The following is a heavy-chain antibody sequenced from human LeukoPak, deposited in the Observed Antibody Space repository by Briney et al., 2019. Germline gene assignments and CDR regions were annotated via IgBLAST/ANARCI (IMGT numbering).Heavy chain of an antibody. CDR2: IYYSGST. CDR1: GGSISSYY. J-gene: IGHJ4*02. CDR3: ARGRVVTPSPFDY. D-gene: IGHD2-15*01. Sequence: SETLSLTCTVSGGSISSYYWSWIRQPPGKGLEWIGYIYYSGSTNYNPSLKSRVTIPVDTSKNQFSLKLSSVTAADTAVYYCARGRVVTPSPFDYWGQGTLVTVSS. V-gene: IGHV4-59*01.